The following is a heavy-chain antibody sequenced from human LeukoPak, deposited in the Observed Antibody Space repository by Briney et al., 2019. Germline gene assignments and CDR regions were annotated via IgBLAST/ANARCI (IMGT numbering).Heavy chain of an antibody. CDR2: IYPDDSDT. D-gene: IGHD6-6*01. V-gene: IGHV5-51*01. J-gene: IGHJ4*02. CDR1: GYSFTSYW. CDR3: ARRRSGSSTNPLDY. Sequence: PGESLKISCKGSGYSFTSYWIAWVRQMPGKGLEWMGVIYPDDSDTRYSPSFEGQVTTSADKSISTAYLQWSSLKASDTAMYFCARRRSGSSTNPLDYWGQGTLVTVSS.